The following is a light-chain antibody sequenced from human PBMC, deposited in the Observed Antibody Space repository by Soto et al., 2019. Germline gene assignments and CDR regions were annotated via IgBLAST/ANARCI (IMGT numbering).Light chain of an antibody. CDR2: ETS. CDR3: QQYNNWPPFT. V-gene: IGKV3-15*01. Sequence: EIVMTQSPGTLSVSPGERATLSCRASQNIRSNLAWYQQKPGQAPRLLIYETSIRAPGIPARFSGSGSGTEFTLTISSLKSEDFAVYHCQQYNNWPPFTLGPGTKVDIK. J-gene: IGKJ3*01. CDR1: QNIRSN.